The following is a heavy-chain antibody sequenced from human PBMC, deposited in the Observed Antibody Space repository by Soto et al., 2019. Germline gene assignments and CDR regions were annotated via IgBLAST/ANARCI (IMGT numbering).Heavy chain of an antibody. CDR3: ASLPEWGSGNN. Sequence: QLQLQESGPGLVKPSETLSLTCAVSGGSISSSSYYWGWIRQPPGKGLEWIGSIYYSGSTYYNPSLNRRVPISVDTSKNHFSLRLTSVTAADTAVYYCASLPEWGSGNNWGQGTLVTVSS. CDR1: GGSISSSSYY. D-gene: IGHD3-10*01. V-gene: IGHV4-39*02. J-gene: IGHJ4*02. CDR2: IYYSGST.